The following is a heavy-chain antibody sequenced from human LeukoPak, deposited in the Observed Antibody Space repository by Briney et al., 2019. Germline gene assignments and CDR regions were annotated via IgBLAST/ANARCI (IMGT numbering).Heavy chain of an antibody. CDR3: ARERSAWSTGSMDV. CDR2: IYHDGST. Sequence: PSETLSLTCAVSGGSISSGGYSWSWIRQPPGKGLEWIGYIYHDGSTYNNLSLKSRVTISRSRNQFSLNLNSVTAADTAVYYCARERSAWSTGSMDVWGQGTTVTVSS. D-gene: IGHD6-19*01. CDR1: GGSISSGGYS. V-gene: IGHV4-30-2*01. J-gene: IGHJ6*02.